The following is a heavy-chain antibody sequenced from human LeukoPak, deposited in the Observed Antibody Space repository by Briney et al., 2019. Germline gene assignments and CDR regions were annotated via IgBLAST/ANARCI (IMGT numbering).Heavy chain of an antibody. Sequence: SETLSLTCTVSGGSISSSSYYWGRIRQPPGKGLEWIGSMYSSGSTYYNPSLKSRVTISVDTSKNQFSLKLSSVTAADTAVYYCARSGSGYLRYYFDYWGQGTLVTVSS. J-gene: IGHJ4*02. CDR2: MYSSGST. V-gene: IGHV4-39*07. D-gene: IGHD5-12*01. CDR3: ARSGSGYLRYYFDY. CDR1: GGSISSSSYY.